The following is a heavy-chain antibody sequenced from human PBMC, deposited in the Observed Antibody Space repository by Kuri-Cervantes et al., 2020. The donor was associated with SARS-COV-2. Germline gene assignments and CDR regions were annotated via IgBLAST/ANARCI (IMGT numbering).Heavy chain of an antibody. Sequence: SETLSLTCAVYGESFSGYYWNWIRQPPGKGLEWIGDFNHTGSTYYNPSLKSRVTISVDTSKNQFSLKPSSVTAADTAVYYCAREEGYYYYMDVWGKGTTVTVSS. CDR1: GESFSGYY. J-gene: IGHJ6*03. V-gene: IGHV4-34*01. CDR2: FNHTGST. CDR3: AREEGYYYYMDV.